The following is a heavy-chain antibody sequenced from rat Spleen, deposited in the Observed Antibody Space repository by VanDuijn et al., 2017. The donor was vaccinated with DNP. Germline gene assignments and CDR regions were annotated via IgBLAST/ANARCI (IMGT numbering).Heavy chain of an antibody. CDR2: ISYDGSST. V-gene: IGHV5-7*01. J-gene: IGHJ2*01. D-gene: IGHD5-1*01. Sequence: EVQLVESGGGLVQPGGSLKLSCAASGFTFSDYYMAWVRQAPKKGLEWVATISYDGSSTYYRDSVKGRFTISRDNAKSTLYLQMDSLRSEDTATYYCTNWAYWGQGVMVTVSS. CDR1: GFTFSDYY. CDR3: TNWAY.